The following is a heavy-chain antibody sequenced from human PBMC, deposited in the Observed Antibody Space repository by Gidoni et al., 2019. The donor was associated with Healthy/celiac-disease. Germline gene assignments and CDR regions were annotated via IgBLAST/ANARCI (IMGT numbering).Heavy chain of an antibody. CDR1: GYTFTGYY. J-gene: IGHJ4*02. V-gene: IGHV1-2*02. CDR2: INPNSGGT. Sequence: QVQLVQSGAEVKRPGASVTVSCKDSGYTFTGYYVHWVRQAPGPGLEWMGWINPNSGGTNYAQKFQGRVTMPRDTSISTAYMELSRLRSDDTAVYYCARLPTQSMIVPIAYWGQGTLVTVSS. CDR3: ARLPTQSMIVPIAY. D-gene: IGHD3-22*01.